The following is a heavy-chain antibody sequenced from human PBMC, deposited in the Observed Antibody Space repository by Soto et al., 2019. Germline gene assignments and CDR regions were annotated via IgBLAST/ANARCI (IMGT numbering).Heavy chain of an antibody. CDR2: IYPGDSDT. J-gene: IGHJ6*02. CDR1: GYSFTSYW. Sequence: GESLKISCKGSGYSFTSYWIGWVRQMPGKGLEWMGIIYPGDSDTRYSPSFQGQVTISADKSISTAYLQWSSLKASDTAMYYCARHLTDWNDVADYYYYGMDVWGQCTMVTVSS. D-gene: IGHD1-1*01. CDR3: ARHLTDWNDVADYYYYGMDV. V-gene: IGHV5-51*01.